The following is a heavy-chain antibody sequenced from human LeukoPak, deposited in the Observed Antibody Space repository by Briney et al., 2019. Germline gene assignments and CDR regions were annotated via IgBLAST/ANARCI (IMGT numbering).Heavy chain of an antibody. Sequence: GGSLRLSCAASGFTFSSYAMHWVRQAPGKGLEWVAVISYDGSNKYYADSVKGRFTISRDNSKNTLYLQMNSLRAEDTAVYYCAKDSSDYGDFPDYWGQGTLVTVSS. CDR3: AKDSSDYGDFPDY. D-gene: IGHD4-17*01. J-gene: IGHJ4*02. CDR2: ISYDGSNK. CDR1: GFTFSSYA. V-gene: IGHV3-30*04.